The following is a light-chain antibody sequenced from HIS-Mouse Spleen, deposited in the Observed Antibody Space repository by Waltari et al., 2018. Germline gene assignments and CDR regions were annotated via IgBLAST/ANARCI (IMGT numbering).Light chain of an antibody. CDR2: DVS. J-gene: IGLJ3*02. Sequence: QSALTQPASVSGSPGQSITIPCTGTSSDVGGYNYVSWYQQHPGKAPNLMIYDVSNPPSGVSNRFSGSKSGNTASLTISGLQAEDEADYYCSSYTSSSTNWVFGGGTKLTVL. CDR1: SSDVGGYNY. V-gene: IGLV2-14*03. CDR3: SSYTSSSTNWV.